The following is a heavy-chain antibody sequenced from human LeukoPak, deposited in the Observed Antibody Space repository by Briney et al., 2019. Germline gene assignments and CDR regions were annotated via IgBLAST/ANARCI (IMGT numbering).Heavy chain of an antibody. Sequence: GGSLRLSCAASGFIFSSYDMHWVHQSTGKGLEWVSLVGTAGDTYYADSVKGRFTISRENAKNSLYLQMNSLRAGDTAVYYCARGYYGSADYWGQGTLVTVSS. J-gene: IGHJ4*02. CDR2: VGTAGDT. CDR3: ARGYYGSADY. CDR1: GFIFSSYD. V-gene: IGHV3-13*04. D-gene: IGHD3-10*01.